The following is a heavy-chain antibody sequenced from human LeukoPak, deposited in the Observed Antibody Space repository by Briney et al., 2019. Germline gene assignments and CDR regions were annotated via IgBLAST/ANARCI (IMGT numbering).Heavy chain of an antibody. CDR1: GYTLTELS. Sequence: ASVKVSCKVSGYTLTELSMHWVRQAPGKGLEWMGGFDPEDGVTIYAQKFQGRVTMTEDTSTDTAYMELSSLRSEDTAVYYCVTVERIAAAVNFDYWGQGTLVTVSS. CDR3: VTVERIAAAVNFDY. D-gene: IGHD6-13*01. V-gene: IGHV1-24*01. J-gene: IGHJ4*02. CDR2: FDPEDGVT.